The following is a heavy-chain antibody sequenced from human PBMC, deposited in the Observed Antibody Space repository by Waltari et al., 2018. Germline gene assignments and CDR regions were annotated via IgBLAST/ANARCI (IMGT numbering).Heavy chain of an antibody. CDR1: GGSFSGHY. V-gene: IGHV4-34*01. D-gene: IGHD1-26*01. CDR3: ARGGAGATIAN. J-gene: IGHJ4*02. CDR2: INHSGST. Sequence: QLQLQQWGAGLLKPSETLSPTCAAYGGSFSGHYWSWIRQPPGKGLEWIGEINHSGSTNYNPSLKSRVTLSLDTSKNQFSLELNSVIAADTAVYYCARGGAGATIANWGQGTLVTVSS.